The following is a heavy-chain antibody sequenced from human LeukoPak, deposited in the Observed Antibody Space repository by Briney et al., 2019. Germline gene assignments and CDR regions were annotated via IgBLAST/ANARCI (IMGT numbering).Heavy chain of an antibody. CDR3: ARSIQLWVGRDYNWFDP. D-gene: IGHD5-18*01. J-gene: IGHJ5*02. V-gene: IGHV4-38-2*01. CDR2: IYYSGST. Sequence: PGGSLRLSCAASGFTFDDYGMSWVRQAPGKGLEWIGSIYYSGSTYYNPSLKSRVTISVDTSKNQFSLKLSSVTAADTAVYYCARSIQLWVGRDYNWFDPWGQGALVTVSS. CDR1: GFTFDDYG.